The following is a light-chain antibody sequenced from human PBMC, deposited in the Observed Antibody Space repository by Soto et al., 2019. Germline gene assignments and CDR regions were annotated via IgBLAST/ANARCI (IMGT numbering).Light chain of an antibody. CDR2: EGS. J-gene: IGLJ1*01. V-gene: IGLV2-23*01. CDR1: SSDVGSYNL. CDR3: CSYADSRRV. Sequence: QSALTQPASVSGSPGQSITISCTGTSSDVGSYNLVSWYQQHPGKAPKLMIYEGSKRPSGVSNRFSGSKSGNTASLTISGLQAEDEADYYCCSYADSRRVFGTGTKVTV.